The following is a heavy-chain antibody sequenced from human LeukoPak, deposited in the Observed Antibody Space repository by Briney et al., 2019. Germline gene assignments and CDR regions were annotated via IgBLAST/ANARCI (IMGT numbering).Heavy chain of an antibody. Sequence: GESLKISCKGSGYGFTSYWIGWVRQMPGKGLEWMGIIYPGDSDTRYSPSFQGQVTISADKSISTAYLQWSSLKASDTAIYYCARRSYYDGSGSSFDYWGQGTLVTVSS. CDR3: ARRSYYDGSGSSFDY. CDR1: GYGFTSYW. D-gene: IGHD3-22*01. J-gene: IGHJ4*02. V-gene: IGHV5-51*01. CDR2: IYPGDSDT.